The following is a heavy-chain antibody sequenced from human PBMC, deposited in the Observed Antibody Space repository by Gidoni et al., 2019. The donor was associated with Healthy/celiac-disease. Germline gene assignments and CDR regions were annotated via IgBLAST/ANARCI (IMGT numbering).Heavy chain of an antibody. CDR2: ISWDGGST. D-gene: IGHD1-7*01. J-gene: IGHJ4*02. CDR1: GFTFDDYT. V-gene: IGHV3-43*01. CDR3: AKADITGTIFDY. Sequence: EVQLVASGGVVVQPGGSLRLSCAASGFTFDDYTMHWVRQAPGKGLEWVSLISWDGGSTYYADSVKGRFTISRDNSKNSLYLQMNSLRTEDTALYYCAKADITGTIFDYWGQGTLVTVSS.